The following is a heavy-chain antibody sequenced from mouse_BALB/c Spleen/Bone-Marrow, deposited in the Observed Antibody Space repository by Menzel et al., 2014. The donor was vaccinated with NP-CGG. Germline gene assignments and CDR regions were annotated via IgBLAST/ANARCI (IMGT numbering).Heavy chain of an antibody. J-gene: IGHJ1*01. V-gene: IGHV1-80*01. CDR2: IYPGDGDT. CDR3: ARSQGGYWYFNV. Sequence: VKLVESGAELVRPGSSVKISCKASGYAFSSYWMNWVKQRPGQGLEWIGRIYPGDGDTNYNGKFKGKATQTADKSSSTAYMQLSSLTSEDSAVYFCARSQGGYWYFNVWGAGTTVTVSS. D-gene: IGHD3-3*01. CDR1: GYAFSSYW.